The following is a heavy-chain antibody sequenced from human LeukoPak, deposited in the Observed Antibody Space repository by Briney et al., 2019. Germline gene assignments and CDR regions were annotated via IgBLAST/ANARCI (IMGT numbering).Heavy chain of an antibody. J-gene: IGHJ4*02. CDR2: ISGSGGST. D-gene: IGHD2-2*03. V-gene: IGHV3-23*01. CDR3: AKGFVDIVVVPDTYFDY. CDR1: GFRFSNYG. Sequence: RGTLRLSCAASGFRFSNYGMNWVRQAPGKGLEWVSGISGSGGSTYYADSVKGRFTISRDNSKNTLYLQMNSLRAEDTAVYYCAKGFVDIVVVPDTYFDYWGQGTLVTVSS.